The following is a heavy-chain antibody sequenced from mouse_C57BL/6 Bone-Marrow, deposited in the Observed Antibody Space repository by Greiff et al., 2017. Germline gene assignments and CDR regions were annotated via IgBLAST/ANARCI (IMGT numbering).Heavy chain of an antibody. CDR1: GFSLTSYG. Sequence: QVQLKESGPGLVQPSQSLSITCTVSGFSLTSYGVHWVRQSPGKGLEWLGVIWSGGSTDYNAAFISRLSISKDNSKSQVFFKMNSQQADDTAIYYCARNSGYYRYWYFDVWGTGTTVTVSS. CDR3: ARNSGYYRYWYFDV. D-gene: IGHD3-1*01. CDR2: IWSGGST. J-gene: IGHJ1*03. V-gene: IGHV2-2*01.